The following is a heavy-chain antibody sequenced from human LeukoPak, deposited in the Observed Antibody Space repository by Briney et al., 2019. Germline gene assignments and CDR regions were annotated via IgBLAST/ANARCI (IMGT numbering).Heavy chain of an antibody. D-gene: IGHD3-22*01. Sequence: ASVKVSCKGSGYTLTDYYLHWVRQAPGQGLEWMGSIDPTSGGTKFAQKFQGRVTMTGDTSITTAYMELSRLRSDDTAVYYCAREYYDSSGVKYAFDIWGQGTMVTVSS. CDR3: AREYYDSSGVKYAFDI. CDR2: IDPTSGGT. J-gene: IGHJ3*02. V-gene: IGHV1-2*02. CDR1: GYTLTDYY.